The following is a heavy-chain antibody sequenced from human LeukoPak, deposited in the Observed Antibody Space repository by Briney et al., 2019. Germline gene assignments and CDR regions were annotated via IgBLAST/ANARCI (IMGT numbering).Heavy chain of an antibody. Sequence: GGSLRLSCAASGFTFSSYAMSWVRQAPGKGLEWVSAISGSGGSTYYADSVKGRFTIPRDNSKNTLYLQMNSLRAEDTAVYYCAREGHDFWSGYPVWGQGTMVTVSS. CDR1: GFTFSSYA. D-gene: IGHD3-3*01. V-gene: IGHV3-23*01. CDR2: ISGSGGST. CDR3: AREGHDFWSGYPV. J-gene: IGHJ3*01.